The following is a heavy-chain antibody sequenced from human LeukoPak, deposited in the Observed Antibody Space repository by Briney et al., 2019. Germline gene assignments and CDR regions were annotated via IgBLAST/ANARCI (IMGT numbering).Heavy chain of an antibody. V-gene: IGHV4-39*01. CDR2: IYYSGST. Sequence: SETLSLTCTVSGGSISSSGYYWGWIRQPPGKGLEWIASIYYSGSTYYNPSLKSRVTISVDTSKNQLSLKLSSLTAADTAVYYCASWVQQYYYYMDVWGKGTTVTVSS. CDR3: ASWVQQYYYYMDV. CDR1: GGSISSSGYY. J-gene: IGHJ6*03. D-gene: IGHD3-16*01.